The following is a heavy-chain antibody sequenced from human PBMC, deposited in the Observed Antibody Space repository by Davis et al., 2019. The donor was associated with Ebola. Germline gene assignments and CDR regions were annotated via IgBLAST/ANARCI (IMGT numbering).Heavy chain of an antibody. D-gene: IGHD1-26*01. CDR1: GGSFSSYY. CDR3: ARGRYSPRFAVGVYAKFDP. V-gene: IGHV4-34*01. Sequence: SETLSLTCAINGGSFSSYYWSWIRQTAGRGLEWIGDISNTGSTTYSPSLKGRVTMSLDTSKNQFFLKVNAVSAADTAVYYCARGRYSPRFAVGVYAKFDPWGQGTPVTVSS. CDR2: ISNTGST. J-gene: IGHJ5*02.